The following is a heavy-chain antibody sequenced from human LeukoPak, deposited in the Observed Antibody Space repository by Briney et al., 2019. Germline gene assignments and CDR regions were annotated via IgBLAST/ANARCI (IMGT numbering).Heavy chain of an antibody. Sequence: ASVKVSCKASGGTFSSYAISWVRQAPGQGLEWMGGIIPILGTANYAQKFRGRVTITADESTSTAYMELSSLRSEDTAVYYCAIVVGGLYYDSSGYYLFDYWGQGTLVTVSS. J-gene: IGHJ4*02. V-gene: IGHV1-69*13. CDR1: GGTFSSYA. D-gene: IGHD3-22*01. CDR3: AIVVGGLYYDSSGYYLFDY. CDR2: IIPILGTA.